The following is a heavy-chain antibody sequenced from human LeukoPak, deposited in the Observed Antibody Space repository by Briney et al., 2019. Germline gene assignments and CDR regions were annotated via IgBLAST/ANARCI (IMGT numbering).Heavy chain of an antibody. V-gene: IGHV4-38-2*01. CDR1: GYSISSGYY. D-gene: IGHD2-2*01. CDR3: ARVIVVVPAADDAFDI. Sequence: SETLSLTCAVSGYSISSGYYWGWIRQPPGKGLELIGSIYHSGSTYYNPSLKSRVTISVDTSKNQFSLKLSSVTAADTAVYYCARVIVVVPAADDAFDIWGRWTMVTVSS. J-gene: IGHJ3*02. CDR2: IYHSGST.